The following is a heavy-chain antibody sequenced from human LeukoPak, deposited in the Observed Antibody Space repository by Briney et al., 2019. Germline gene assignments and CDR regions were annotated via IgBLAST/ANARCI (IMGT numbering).Heavy chain of an antibody. J-gene: IGHJ3*02. V-gene: IGHV4-34*01. CDR2: INHSGST. CDR3: ARELYDAFDI. CDR1: GGSFSGYY. Sequence: SETLSLTCAVYGGSFSGYYWSWIRQPPGKGLEWIGEINHSGSTNYNPSLKSRVTISVDTSKNQFSLKLNSVTAADTAVYYCARELYDAFDIWGQGTMVTVSS. D-gene: IGHD2-8*01.